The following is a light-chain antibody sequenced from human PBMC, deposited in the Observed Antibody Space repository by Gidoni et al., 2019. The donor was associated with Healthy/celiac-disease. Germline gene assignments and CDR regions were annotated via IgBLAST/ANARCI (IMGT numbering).Light chain of an antibody. Sequence: DIQMTQSPSTLSASVGDRVTITCRASQSISSWLAWYQQKPGKAPKLLIYDASSLESGVPSRFSGSGSGTEFTLTISNLQPGDFATYYCQQYNSYWTFGQGTKVEIK. CDR1: QSISSW. CDR2: DAS. V-gene: IGKV1-5*01. J-gene: IGKJ1*01. CDR3: QQYNSYWT.